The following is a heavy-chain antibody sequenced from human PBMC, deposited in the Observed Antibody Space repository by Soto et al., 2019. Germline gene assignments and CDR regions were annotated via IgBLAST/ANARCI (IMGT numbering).Heavy chain of an antibody. Sequence: EVQLVESGGGLVQPGGSLRLSCAASGFTVSNNYMSWVRQAPGKGLEWVSVIYFGGSTYYADSVRGRFTISRDNSKNTLYIQMNSLRAEDTAVYYCARDRGSTSGYYFYYMDVWGKGTTVTVSS. D-gene: IGHD2-2*01. CDR2: IYFGGST. V-gene: IGHV3-66*01. CDR3: ARDRGSTSGYYFYYMDV. CDR1: GFTVSNNY. J-gene: IGHJ6*03.